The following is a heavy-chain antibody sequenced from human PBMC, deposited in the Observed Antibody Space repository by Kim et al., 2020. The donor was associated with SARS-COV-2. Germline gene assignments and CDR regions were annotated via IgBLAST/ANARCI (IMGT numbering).Heavy chain of an antibody. CDR3: AKDSGGQLYCSSTSCYVLSLWYYGMDV. CDR1: GFTFSSYG. D-gene: IGHD2-2*01. V-gene: IGHV3-30*18. CDR2: ISYDGSNK. J-gene: IGHJ6*02. Sequence: GGSLRLSCAASGFTFSSYGMHWVRQAPGKGLEWVAVISYDGSNKYYADSVKGRFTISRDNSKNTLYLQMNSLRAEDTAVYYCAKDSGGQLYCSSTSCYVLSLWYYGMDVWGQGTTVTVSS.